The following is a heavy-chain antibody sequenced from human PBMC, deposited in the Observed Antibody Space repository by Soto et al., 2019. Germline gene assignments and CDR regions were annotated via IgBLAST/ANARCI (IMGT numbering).Heavy chain of an antibody. J-gene: IGHJ6*02. CDR2: IIPIFGTA. Sequence: SVKVSCKASGGTFSSYAISWVRQAPGQGLEWMGGIIPIFGTANYAQKFQGRVTITADESTSTAYMELSSLRSEDTAVYYCARIYYYDSSGYPSREDYYGMDVWGQGTTVTVSS. D-gene: IGHD3-22*01. CDR3: ARIYYYDSSGYPSREDYYGMDV. CDR1: GGTFSSYA. V-gene: IGHV1-69*13.